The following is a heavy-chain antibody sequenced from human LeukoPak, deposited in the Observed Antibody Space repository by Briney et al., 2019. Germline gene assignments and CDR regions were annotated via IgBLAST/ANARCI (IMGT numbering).Heavy chain of an antibody. CDR2: ISYSGSS. CDR3: ARAAVTGTPLSFDY. Sequence: SETLSLTCTVSGDSISSHYWSWIRQPPGKGLEFIGYISYSGSSNYNPSLKSRVTISMDTSKNQFSLKLNSVTAADTAVYYCARAAVTGTPLSFDYWGQGTLVTVSS. CDR1: GDSISSHY. D-gene: IGHD6-19*01. J-gene: IGHJ4*02. V-gene: IGHV4-59*11.